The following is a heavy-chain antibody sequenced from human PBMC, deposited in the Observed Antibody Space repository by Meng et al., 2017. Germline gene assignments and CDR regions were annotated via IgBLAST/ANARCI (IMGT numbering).Heavy chain of an antibody. Sequence: QRHRPGWSPGLVEPSEAMPLACTVSGGSIRSRRYDWGWIRQPPGKGLEWIGSIYYSGSTYYTPSLKSRVTISVDTSKNKLSLKLSSVTAADTAVYYCAMIRIAAAVLDYWGQGTLITVSS. V-gene: IGHV4-39*07. CDR2: IYYSGST. J-gene: IGHJ4*02. CDR3: AMIRIAAAVLDY. D-gene: IGHD6-13*01. CDR1: GGSIRSRRYD.